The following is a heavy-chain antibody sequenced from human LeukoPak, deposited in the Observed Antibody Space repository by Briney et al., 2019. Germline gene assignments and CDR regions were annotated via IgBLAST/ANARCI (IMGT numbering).Heavy chain of an antibody. J-gene: IGHJ3*02. CDR1: GVSISSYH. CDR3: ARGSASPAATPFDM. CDR2: IYNNGDT. D-gene: IGHD2-2*01. Sequence: PSETLSLTCTVSGVSISSYHWSWIRQPPGKGLEWIAYIYNNGDTNYNPSLKSRVTISVDTSKNQFSLKLISVTAADTAVYYCARGSASPAATPFDMWGQGTMVTVSS. V-gene: IGHV4-59*12.